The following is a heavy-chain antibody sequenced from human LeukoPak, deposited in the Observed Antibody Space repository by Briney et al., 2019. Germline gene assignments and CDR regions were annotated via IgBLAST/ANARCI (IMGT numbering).Heavy chain of an antibody. D-gene: IGHD3-16*02. J-gene: IGHJ3*01. CDR1: GFTFSTYN. Sequence: GGSLRLSCAASGFTFSTYNMNWVRQAPGKGLEWVSSISSSSYIYYADSVKGRFTISRDDAKNSLYLQMNSLGAEDSAVYYCARDSLHPRRLSDAFDVWGQGTMVTVSS. CDR3: ARDSLHPRRLSDAFDV. V-gene: IGHV3-21*01. CDR2: ISSSSYI.